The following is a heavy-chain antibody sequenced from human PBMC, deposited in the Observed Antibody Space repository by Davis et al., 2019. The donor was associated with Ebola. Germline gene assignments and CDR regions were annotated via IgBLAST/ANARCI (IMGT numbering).Heavy chain of an antibody. CDR1: VITFSSYA. D-gene: IGHD6-13*01. J-gene: IGHJ4*02. CDR3: AKADRGSLVFMSVQQLVLDRYFDY. V-gene: IGHV3-23*01. Sequence: PGGSLRLSCTDSVITFSSYAMTWVRQAPGKGLEWVSAISGSGGSTYYADSVKGRFTISRDNSKNTLYLQMNSLRAEDTAVYYCAKADRGSLVFMSVQQLVLDRYFDYWGQGTLVTVSS. CDR2: ISGSGGST.